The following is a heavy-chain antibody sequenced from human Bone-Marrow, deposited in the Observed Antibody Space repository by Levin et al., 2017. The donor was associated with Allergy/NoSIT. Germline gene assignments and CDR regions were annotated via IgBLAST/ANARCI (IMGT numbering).Heavy chain of an antibody. CDR1: GASVSTAGYY. Sequence: TCTVSGASVSTAGYYWSWIRQPPGKGLEWIGYIYSSGSPNSNPSVESRVRLSVDTTKNPLSLRLTSVTPADTAVYYCARFPDDHLDYWGQGTLVTVSS. V-gene: IGHV4-61*03. CDR3: ARFPDDHLDY. CDR2: IYSSGSP. J-gene: IGHJ4*02.